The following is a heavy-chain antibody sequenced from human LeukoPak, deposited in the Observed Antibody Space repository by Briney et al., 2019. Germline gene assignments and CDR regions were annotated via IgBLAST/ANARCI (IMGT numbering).Heavy chain of an antibody. J-gene: IGHJ4*02. CDR2: INHSGST. CDR3: ARGDRYYYGSGSFSLFDY. D-gene: IGHD3-10*01. Sequence: SETLSLTCAVYGGSFSGYYWSWIRQPPGKGLEWIGEINHSGSTNYNPSLKSRVTISVDTSKNQFSLKLSSVTAADTAVYYCARGDRYYYGSGSFSLFDYWGRGTLVTVSS. V-gene: IGHV4-34*01. CDR1: GGSFSGYY.